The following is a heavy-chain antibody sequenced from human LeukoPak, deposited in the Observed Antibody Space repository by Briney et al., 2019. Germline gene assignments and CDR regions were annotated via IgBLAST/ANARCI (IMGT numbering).Heavy chain of an antibody. D-gene: IGHD2-21*01. V-gene: IGHV3-23*01. CDR2: ISGSGGNT. Sequence: GGTLRLSCDASGFIFGSYVMTWVRQAPGRGLEWVSGISGSGGNTYYADSVKGRFTISRDNSKKTLYLQINSLRVEDTALYFCARKAGGGGAPLDFWGQGTRVTVSS. CDR1: GFIFGSYV. CDR3: ARKAGGGGAPLDF. J-gene: IGHJ4*02.